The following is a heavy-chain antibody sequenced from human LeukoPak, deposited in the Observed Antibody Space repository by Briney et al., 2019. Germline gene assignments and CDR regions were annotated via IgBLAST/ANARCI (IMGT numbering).Heavy chain of an antibody. J-gene: IGHJ4*02. Sequence: ASVKVSCKASGYTFINYDINWVRQATGQGLEWMGWMNPNSGNTGYAQKFQGRVTITRNTSIGTAYMELSSLRSEDTAVYYCARAYYGSGSYYTFDYWGQGTLVTVSS. CDR1: GYTFINYD. V-gene: IGHV1-8*03. CDR3: ARAYYGSGSYYTFDY. D-gene: IGHD3-10*01. CDR2: MNPNSGNT.